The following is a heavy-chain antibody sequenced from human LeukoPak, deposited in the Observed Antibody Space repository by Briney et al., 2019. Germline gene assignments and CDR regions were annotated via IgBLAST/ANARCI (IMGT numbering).Heavy chain of an antibody. CDR2: ISYDGSNK. J-gene: IGHJ4*02. CDR3: ARDGNWFDFDY. Sequence: GGSLRLSCAASGFTFSSYAMHWVRQAPGKGLEWVAVISYDGSNKYYADSVKGRFTISRDNSKNTLYLQMNSLRAEDTAVYYCARDGNWFDFDYWGQGTLVTVSS. V-gene: IGHV3-30-3*01. D-gene: IGHD3-10*01. CDR1: GFTFSSYA.